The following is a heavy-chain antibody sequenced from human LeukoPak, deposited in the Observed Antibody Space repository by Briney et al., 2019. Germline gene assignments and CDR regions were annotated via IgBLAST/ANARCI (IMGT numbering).Heavy chain of an antibody. CDR1: GYSISSGYY. CDR3: ARANYYDSSGYNDY. D-gene: IGHD3-22*01. J-gene: IGHJ4*02. Sequence: KPSETLSLTCTVSGYSISSGYYWGWIRQPPGKGLERIGSIYHSGSTYYNPSLKSRVTISVDTSKNQFSLKLSSVTAANTAVYYCARANYYDSSGYNDYWGQGTLVTVSS. CDR2: IYHSGST. V-gene: IGHV4-38-2*02.